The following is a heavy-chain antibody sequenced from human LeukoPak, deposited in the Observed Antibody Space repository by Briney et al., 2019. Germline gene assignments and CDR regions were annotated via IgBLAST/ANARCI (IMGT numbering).Heavy chain of an antibody. V-gene: IGHV4-61*02. J-gene: IGHJ4*02. CDR2: IYTSGST. D-gene: IGHD4-17*01. CDR1: GGSISSGSYY. Sequence: SQTLSLTCTVSGGSISSGSYYWSWIRQPAGKGLEWIGRIYTSGSTNYNPSLKSRVTISVDTSKNQFSLKLSSVIAADTAVYYCASNRLDYGSGIDYWGQGTLVTVSS. CDR3: ASNRLDYGSGIDY.